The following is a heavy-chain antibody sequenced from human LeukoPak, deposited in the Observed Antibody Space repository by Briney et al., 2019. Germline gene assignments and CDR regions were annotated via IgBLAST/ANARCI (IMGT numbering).Heavy chain of an antibody. V-gene: IGHV3-30*18. Sequence: PGRSLRLSCAASGFTFSSYGMHWVRQAPGKGLEWVAVISYDGSNKYYADSVKGRFTISRDNSKNTLYLQMNSLRAEDTAVYYCAKPYGSGSYEVDYWGQGTLVTVSS. J-gene: IGHJ4*02. CDR2: ISYDGSNK. CDR1: GFTFSSYG. CDR3: AKPYGSGSYEVDY. D-gene: IGHD3-10*01.